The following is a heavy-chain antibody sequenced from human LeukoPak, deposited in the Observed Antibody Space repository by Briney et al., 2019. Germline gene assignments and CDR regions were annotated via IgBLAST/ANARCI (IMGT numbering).Heavy chain of an antibody. D-gene: IGHD3-3*01. J-gene: IGHJ6*02. CDR2: INPSGGST. V-gene: IGHV1-46*01. CDR1: GYTFTSYY. CDR3: ARVVTIFTADYYGMDV. Sequence: ASVKVSCKASGYTFTSYYMHWVRQAPGQGLEWMGIINPSGGSTSYAQKFQGRVTITADKSTSTAYMELSSLRSEDTAVYYCARVVTIFTADYYGMDVWGQGTTVTVSS.